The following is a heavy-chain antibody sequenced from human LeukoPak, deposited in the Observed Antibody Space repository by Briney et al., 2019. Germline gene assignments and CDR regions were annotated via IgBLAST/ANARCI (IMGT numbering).Heavy chain of an antibody. CDR2: ISGSGGST. J-gene: IGHJ4*02. CDR3: ARGDRITMVRGVYDIDY. D-gene: IGHD3-10*01. CDR1: GFTFSSYA. V-gene: IGHV3-23*01. Sequence: SGGSLRLSCAASGFTFSSYAMSWVRQAPGKGLEWVSAISGSGGSTYYADSVKGRFTISRDNSKNTLYLQMNSLRAEDTAVYYCARGDRITMVRGVYDIDYWGQGTLVTVSS.